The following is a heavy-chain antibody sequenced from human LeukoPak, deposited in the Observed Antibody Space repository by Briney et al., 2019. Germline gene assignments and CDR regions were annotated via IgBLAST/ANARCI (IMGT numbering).Heavy chain of an antibody. V-gene: IGHV3-30-3*01. Sequence: GRSLRLSCAASGFTFSSYAMHWVRQAPGKGLEWVAVISYDGSNKYYADSVKGRFTISRDNSKNTLYLQMNGLRAEDTAVYYCARDEYYYGSGSYQGDYWGQGTLVTVSS. J-gene: IGHJ4*02. CDR3: ARDEYYYGSGSYQGDY. CDR2: ISYDGSNK. D-gene: IGHD3-10*01. CDR1: GFTFSSYA.